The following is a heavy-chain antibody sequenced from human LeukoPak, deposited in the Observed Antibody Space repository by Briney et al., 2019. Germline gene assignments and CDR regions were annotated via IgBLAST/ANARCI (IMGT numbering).Heavy chain of an antibody. Sequence: GGSLRLSCAASALTFRSYGMGWVRQPPGKGLEWVSSITSSGTTNYADSVKDRFVISRDNSKDTLFLQMNSLRAEDTAVYYCAKGALHYDSSGYYDFWGQGTLVTVSS. CDR2: ITSSGTT. CDR1: ALTFRSYG. CDR3: AKGALHYDSSGYYDF. J-gene: IGHJ4*02. V-gene: IGHV3-23*01. D-gene: IGHD3-22*01.